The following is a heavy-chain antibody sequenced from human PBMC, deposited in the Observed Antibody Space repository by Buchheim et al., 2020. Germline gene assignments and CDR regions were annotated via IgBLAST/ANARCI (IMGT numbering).Heavy chain of an antibody. CDR2: IWYDGSNK. D-gene: IGHD3-3*01. J-gene: IGHJ4*02. CDR3: ASLWSGDPYYFDY. CDR1: GFTFSSYG. V-gene: IGHV3-33*01. Sequence: QVQLVESGGGVVQPGRSLRLSCAASGFTFSSYGMHWVRQAPGKGLEWVAVIWYDGSNKYYADSVKGRFTISRDNSKNTLYLQMNSLRSEDTAVYYCASLWSGDPYYFDYWGQGTL.